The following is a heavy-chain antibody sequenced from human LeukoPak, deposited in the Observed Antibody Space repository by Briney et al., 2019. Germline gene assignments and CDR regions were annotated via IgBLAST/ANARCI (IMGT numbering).Heavy chain of an antibody. CDR3: ARDFEGRWLQPI. V-gene: IGHV1-2*02. D-gene: IGHD5-24*01. Sequence: GASVKVSCKASGYTFTSYDINWVRQATGQGLERMGWINPNSGGTNYAQKFQGRVTMTRDTSISTAYMELSRLRSDDTAVYYCARDFEGRWLQPIWGQGTLVTVSS. J-gene: IGHJ4*02. CDR2: INPNSGGT. CDR1: GYTFTSYD.